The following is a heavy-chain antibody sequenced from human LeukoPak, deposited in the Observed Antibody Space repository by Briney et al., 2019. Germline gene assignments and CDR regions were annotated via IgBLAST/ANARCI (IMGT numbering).Heavy chain of an antibody. CDR2: ISGSGGST. CDR3: AKEVASVPAALFDY. J-gene: IGHJ4*02. D-gene: IGHD2-2*01. Sequence: QAGGSLRLSCAASGFTFSSYAMSWVRQAPWKGLEWVSSISGSGGSTYYADSVKGRFTISRDNSKNTLYLQMNSLRAEDTAVYYCAKEVASVPAALFDYWGQGTLVTVSS. V-gene: IGHV3-23*01. CDR1: GFTFSSYA.